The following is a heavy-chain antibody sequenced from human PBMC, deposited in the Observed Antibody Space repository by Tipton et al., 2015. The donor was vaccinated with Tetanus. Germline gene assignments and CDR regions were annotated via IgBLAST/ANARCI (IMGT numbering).Heavy chain of an antibody. D-gene: IGHD5-24*01. CDR1: GDSVSSNSAA. Sequence: LVKPTQTLSLTCAISGDSVSSNSAAWNWIRQSPSRGLEWLGRTYYRSKWYNDYAVSVKSRITINPDTSKNRFSLQLNSVTPEDTAVYYCARSLGRRDGYRFDYWGQGTLVTVSS. J-gene: IGHJ4*02. CDR3: ARSLGRRDGYRFDY. CDR2: TYYRSKWYN. V-gene: IGHV6-1*01.